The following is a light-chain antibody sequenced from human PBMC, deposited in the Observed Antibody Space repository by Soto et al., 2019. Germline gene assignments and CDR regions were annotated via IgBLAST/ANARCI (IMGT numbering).Light chain of an antibody. CDR3: VSFTTKSSYV. J-gene: IGLJ1*01. CDR2: DIN. CDR1: NSDVGAYIY. Sequence: ALTQPASVSGSPGQSITISCTGTNSDVGAYIYVSWYQQHPGKAPKLMVYDINNRPSGVSNRFSGSKSANTASLTISGLQADDEADYYCVSFTTKSSYVFGTGTKVTVL. V-gene: IGLV2-14*03.